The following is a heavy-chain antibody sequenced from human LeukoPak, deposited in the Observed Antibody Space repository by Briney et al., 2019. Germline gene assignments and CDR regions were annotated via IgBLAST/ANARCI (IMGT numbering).Heavy chain of an antibody. CDR2: MNPNSGNT. CDR3: ARVVYDFWSGYHLIDY. J-gene: IGHJ4*02. D-gene: IGHD3-3*01. CDR1: GYTFTSYD. V-gene: IGHV1-8*01. Sequence: GASVKVSCKASGYTFTSYDINWVRQATGQGLEWMGWMNPNSGNTGYAQRFQGRVTMTRNTSISTAYMELSSLGSEDTAVYYCARVVYDFWSGYHLIDYWGQGTLVTVSS.